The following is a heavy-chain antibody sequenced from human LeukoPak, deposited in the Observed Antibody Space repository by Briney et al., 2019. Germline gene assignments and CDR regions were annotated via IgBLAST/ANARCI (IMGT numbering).Heavy chain of an antibody. CDR3: AKRNSGSYSRGFDY. J-gene: IGHJ4*02. V-gene: IGHV3-23*01. CDR2: ITDNGGIT. D-gene: IGHD1-26*01. CDR1: GFTFSSSA. Sequence: GGSLRLSCAASGFTFSSSAMSWVRQTPGKGLEEVSTITDNGGITYFADSVKGRFTISRDDSKNTLHLQMNSLRADDTAVYYCAKRNSGSYSRGFDYWGQGTLVTVSS.